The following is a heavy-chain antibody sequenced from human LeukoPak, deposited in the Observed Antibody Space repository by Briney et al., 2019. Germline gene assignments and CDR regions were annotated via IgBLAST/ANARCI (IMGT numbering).Heavy chain of an antibody. Sequence: GGSLRLSWAASGXTFSDNYMSWVRQPPGKGLEWVSTIVDNGGSTYYADSVKGRFSISRDNSKNTLYLQMNSLRTEDTALYYCARYCSGVNCYSGVDYWGQGTLVTVSS. CDR2: IVDNGGST. J-gene: IGHJ4*02. V-gene: IGHV3-23*01. CDR3: ARYCSGVNCYSGVDY. D-gene: IGHD2-15*01. CDR1: GXTFSDNY.